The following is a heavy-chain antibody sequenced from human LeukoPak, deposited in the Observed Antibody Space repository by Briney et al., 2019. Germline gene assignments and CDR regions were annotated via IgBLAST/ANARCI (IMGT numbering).Heavy chain of an antibody. CDR1: GGTFSSYA. CDR2: IIPIFGTA. J-gene: IGHJ5*02. Sequence: SVKVSCKASGGTFSSYAISWVRQAPGQGLEWMGGIIPIFGTANYAQKFQGRVTITADESTSTAHMELSSLRSEDTAVYYCASMGTESTSGTTHPSCPWGQGTLVTVSS. V-gene: IGHV1-69*13. D-gene: IGHD1-1*01. CDR3: ASMGTESTSGTTHPSCP.